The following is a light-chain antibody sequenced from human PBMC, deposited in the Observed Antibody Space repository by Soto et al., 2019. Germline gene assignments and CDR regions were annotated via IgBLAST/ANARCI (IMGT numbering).Light chain of an antibody. J-gene: IGKJ2*01. Sequence: DIQMTQSPSSLSASVGDRVTITCRASQSISSYLNWYQQKPGKAPKLLIYAASSLQSGVPSRFSGSGSGTDFTLTISSLQPEDFATYYCQQSGSTPRTFGQGTKVDIK. CDR2: AAS. V-gene: IGKV1-39*01. CDR3: QQSGSTPRT. CDR1: QSISSY.